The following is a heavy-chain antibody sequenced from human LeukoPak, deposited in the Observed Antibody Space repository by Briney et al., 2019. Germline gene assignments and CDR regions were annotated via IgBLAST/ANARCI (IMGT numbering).Heavy chain of an antibody. CDR3: ARVPTSQWGYYDSSGYYNYFDY. Sequence: ASVKVSCKASGYTFTGYYMHWVRQAPGQGLEWMGWINPNSGGTNYAQKFQGRVTMTRDTSISTAYMELSRLRSDDTAVYYCARVPTSQWGYYDSSGYYNYFDYWGQGTLVTVSS. CDR2: INPNSGGT. V-gene: IGHV1-2*02. J-gene: IGHJ4*02. CDR1: GYTFTGYY. D-gene: IGHD3-22*01.